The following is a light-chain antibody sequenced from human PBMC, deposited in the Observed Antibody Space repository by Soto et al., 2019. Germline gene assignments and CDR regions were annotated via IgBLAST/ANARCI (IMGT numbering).Light chain of an antibody. CDR1: QSVSNNY. CDR3: QQYRSSPSTT. Sequence: IVVTQAPGTLSLSCGERATLSFRAGQSVSNNYLAWYQQQPGPATNVLLYRASTTATGIPDRFSGSGSGTDFTLTISSLQPQDFAVPYCQQYRSSPSTTFGQGTRLEIK. CDR2: RAS. V-gene: IGKV3-20*01. J-gene: IGKJ5*01.